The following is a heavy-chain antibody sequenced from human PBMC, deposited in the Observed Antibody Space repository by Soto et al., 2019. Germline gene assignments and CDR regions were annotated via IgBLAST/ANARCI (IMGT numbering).Heavy chain of an antibody. D-gene: IGHD1-20*01. Sequence: GASVKVSCKASGGTFSSYAISCVRRARGQGLVWMGGIIPIFGTANYAQKFQGRVTITADESTSTTYMELSSLRSEDTAVYFCARDLGYNWKTIYYYYGMDVWGQGTTVTVSS. V-gene: IGHV1-69*13. J-gene: IGHJ6*02. CDR2: IIPIFGTA. CDR3: ARDLGYNWKTIYYYYGMDV. CDR1: GGTFSSYA.